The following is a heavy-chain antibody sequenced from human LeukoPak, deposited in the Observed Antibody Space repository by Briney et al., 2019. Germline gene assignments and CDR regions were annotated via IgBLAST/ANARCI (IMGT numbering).Heavy chain of an antibody. V-gene: IGHV4-39*01. Sequence: SETLSLTCTVSGGSISSSSYYWGWIRQPPGKGLEWIGSVYYTGSTYYNSSLKSRVTISLDTSKNQFSLRLTYVTAADTAVYYCAGPYSARLYAFDIWGQGTMVTVSS. CDR2: VYYTGST. J-gene: IGHJ3*02. D-gene: IGHD6-6*01. CDR1: GGSISSSSYY. CDR3: AGPYSARLYAFDI.